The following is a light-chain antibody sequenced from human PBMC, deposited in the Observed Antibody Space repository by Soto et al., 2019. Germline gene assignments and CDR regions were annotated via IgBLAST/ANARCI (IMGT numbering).Light chain of an antibody. CDR1: QTISNY. CDR3: QQSYSSPFT. J-gene: IGKJ2*01. CDR2: TAS. Sequence: DIQMTQSPGSLSLSLGDRTTISCRPSQTISNYLHWYQQKPGKAPRLLISTASTLPTGIPARFSGNASATEFTLTISSLQPDDCAAYYCQQSYSSPFTFGQGTKVDIK. V-gene: IGKV1-39*01.